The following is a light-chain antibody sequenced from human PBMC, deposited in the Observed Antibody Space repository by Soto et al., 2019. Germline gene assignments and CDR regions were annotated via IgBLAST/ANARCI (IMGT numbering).Light chain of an antibody. CDR3: QQYTFWPPLT. CDR2: DAS. V-gene: IGKV3-15*01. Sequence: EIVMTQSPATLSVSPGERATLSCRASQSVNSNLAWYRQKPGQAPRLLISDASTRATGVPARFSGSGSGTEFTLTISSLQSEDCGSYYCQQYTFWPPLTFGGGTKVEIK. CDR1: QSVNSN. J-gene: IGKJ4*01.